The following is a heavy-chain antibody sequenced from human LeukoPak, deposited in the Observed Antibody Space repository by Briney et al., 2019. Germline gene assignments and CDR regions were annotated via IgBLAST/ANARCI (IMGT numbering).Heavy chain of an antibody. Sequence: PSETLSLTYTVSDGSISSTSYFWGWIRQPPGKGLEWIGSISYGGSTYYNPSLRSRVSISVDTSKNQFSLNLRSVTAADTAVYYCARPGSTTGWYYFDFWGQGTLVTVSS. CDR3: ARPGSTTGWYYFDF. CDR2: ISYGGST. D-gene: IGHD6-19*01. J-gene: IGHJ4*02. CDR1: DGSISSTSYF. V-gene: IGHV4-39*01.